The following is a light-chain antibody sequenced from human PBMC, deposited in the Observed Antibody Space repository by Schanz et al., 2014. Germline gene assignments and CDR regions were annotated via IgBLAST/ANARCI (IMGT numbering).Light chain of an antibody. CDR3: SSYTNKV. CDR2: DVN. Sequence: QSALTQPASVSGSPGQSITISCTGTSSDVGGYNYVSWYQQHPGKAPKLMIYDVNNRPSGVSNRFSGSKSGNTASLTISGLQAEDEADYYCSSYTNKVFGAGTKLTVL. CDR1: SSDVGGYNY. V-gene: IGLV2-14*01. J-gene: IGLJ1*01.